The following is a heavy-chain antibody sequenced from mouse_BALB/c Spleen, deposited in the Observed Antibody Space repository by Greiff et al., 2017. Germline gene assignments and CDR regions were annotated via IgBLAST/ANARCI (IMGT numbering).Heavy chain of an antibody. CDR1: GYTFTSYW. J-gene: IGHJ3*01. CDR3: ARFYYGTY. V-gene: IGHV1-7*01. CDR2: INPSTGYT. D-gene: IGHD2-1*01. Sequence: VKLMESGAELAKPGASVKMSCKASGYTFTSYWMHWVKQRPGQGLEWIGYINPSTGYTEYNQKFKDKATLTADKSSSTAYMQLSSLTSEDSAVYYCARFYYGTYWGQGTLVTVSA.